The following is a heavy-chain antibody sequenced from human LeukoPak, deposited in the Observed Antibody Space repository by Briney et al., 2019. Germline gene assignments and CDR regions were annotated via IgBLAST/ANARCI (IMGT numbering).Heavy chain of an antibody. J-gene: IGHJ4*02. V-gene: IGHV1-2*02. CDR2: INPNSGGS. D-gene: IGHD1-26*01. CDR3: ASSFLTSYLLDY. CDR1: GYTFTGYY. Sequence: ASVKVSCKASGYTFTGYYMHWVRQAPGQGLEWMGWINPNSGGSNYTQKFQGRVTMTRDTSISTAYMELSRLRSDDTAVYYCASSFLTSYLLDYWGQGTLVTASS.